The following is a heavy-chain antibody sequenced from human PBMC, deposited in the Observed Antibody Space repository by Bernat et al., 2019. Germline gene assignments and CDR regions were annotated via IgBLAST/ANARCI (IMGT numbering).Heavy chain of an antibody. CDR2: IDWDDDK. CDR1: GFSLTTGGMS. Sequence: QVTLRESGPALVKPTQTLTLTCTFSGFSLTTGGMSVSWIRQPPGKALEWLTRIDWDDDKYYSTSLKPRLTISKDTSKNQVVLTMTNMDPVDTATYYCARHYGDYSIDSWGQGTLVTVSS. CDR3: ARHYGDYSIDS. J-gene: IGHJ4*02. V-gene: IGHV2-70*15. D-gene: IGHD4-17*01.